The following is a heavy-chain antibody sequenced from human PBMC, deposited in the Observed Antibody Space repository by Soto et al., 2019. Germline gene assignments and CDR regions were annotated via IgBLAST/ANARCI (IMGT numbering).Heavy chain of an antibody. Sequence: EVQLVESGGGLVKPGGSLRLSCAASGFTFSSYSMNWVRQAPGKGLAWVSSISSSSSYIYYADSVKGRFTISRDDAKNSRYLQMNSLRAEDTAVYYCARDGELDYGFWSGSPGFDYWGQGTLVTVSS. CDR1: GFTFSSYS. CDR2: ISSSSSYI. V-gene: IGHV3-21*01. CDR3: ARDGELDYGFWSGSPGFDY. D-gene: IGHD3-3*01. J-gene: IGHJ4*02.